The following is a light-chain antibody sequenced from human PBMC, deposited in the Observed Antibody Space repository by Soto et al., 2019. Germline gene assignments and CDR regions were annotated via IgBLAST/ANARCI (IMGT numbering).Light chain of an antibody. Sequence: DIQMTQSPSTLPASVGDRVTITCRASQSISTWLAWYQQKPGKAPNLLIYKASYLASGVPSRFSGGGSGTEFTLTISSLQPDDFATYYCQQSYSSPPTFGQGTKVDIK. J-gene: IGKJ1*01. V-gene: IGKV1-5*03. CDR2: KAS. CDR3: QQSYSSPPT. CDR1: QSISTW.